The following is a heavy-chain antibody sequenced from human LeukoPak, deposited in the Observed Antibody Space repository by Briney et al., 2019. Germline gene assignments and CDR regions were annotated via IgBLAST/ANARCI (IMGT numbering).Heavy chain of an antibody. CDR1: GFTFDDYA. J-gene: IGHJ1*01. Sequence: GGSLRLSCAASGFTFDDYAMHWVRQAPGKGLEWVSGISWDSGSVDSADSVKGRFTISRDNAKNSLYLQTNSLRAEDTAVYYCARDGHYDILAGYFQDWGQGTLVTVSS. V-gene: IGHV3-9*01. CDR2: ISWDSGSV. CDR3: ARDGHYDILAGYFQD. D-gene: IGHD3-9*01.